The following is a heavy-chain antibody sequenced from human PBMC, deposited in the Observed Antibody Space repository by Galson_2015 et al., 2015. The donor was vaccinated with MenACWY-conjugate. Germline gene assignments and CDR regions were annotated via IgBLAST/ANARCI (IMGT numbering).Heavy chain of an antibody. J-gene: IGHJ4*02. D-gene: IGHD1-20*01. Sequence: SLRLSCAASGFTFSTYAMSWVRQAPGKGLEWVSEISGNSGNTYYADSVKGRFTISRDNSKNTLYLQMNSLRPEDTAVYYCAKDERPDSNWRVDYWGQGTLVTVSS. CDR1: GFTFSTYA. CDR2: ISGNSGNT. V-gene: IGHV3-23*01. CDR3: AKDERPDSNWRVDY.